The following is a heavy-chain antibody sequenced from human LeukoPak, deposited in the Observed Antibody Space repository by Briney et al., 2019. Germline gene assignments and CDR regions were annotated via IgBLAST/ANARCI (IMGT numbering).Heavy chain of an antibody. CDR2: ISVGAEYI. J-gene: IGHJ4*02. CDR1: GFTFSFAA. Sequence: GGSLRLSCAASGFTFSFAAMTWVRQGPGKGLEWVATISVGAEYIFYADSVKGRFTISRHDSNNALYLQMHSLRAEDTALYYCASGPPFLKYFEYWGQGTLVTVSS. CDR3: ASGPPFLKYFEY. D-gene: IGHD3-3*01. V-gene: IGHV3-23*01.